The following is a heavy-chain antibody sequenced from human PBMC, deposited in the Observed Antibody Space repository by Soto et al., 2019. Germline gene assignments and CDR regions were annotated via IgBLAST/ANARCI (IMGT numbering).Heavy chain of an antibody. Sequence: PSETLSLTCSVSGGSISSGPYSWGWIRQPPGKGLEWIGTFHYSGRTYYSTSLESRVTISVDTSKNQFSLKVSSVTAADTALFYCARLAGYCSGTSCYGYYVMDVWGQGTTVT. CDR2: FHYSGRT. V-gene: IGHV4-39*01. J-gene: IGHJ6*02. CDR1: GGSISSGPYS. CDR3: ARLAGYCSGTSCYGYYVMDV. D-gene: IGHD2-2*01.